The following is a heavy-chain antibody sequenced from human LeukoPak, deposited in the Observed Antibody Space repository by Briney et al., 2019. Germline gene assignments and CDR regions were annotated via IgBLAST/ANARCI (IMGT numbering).Heavy chain of an antibody. CDR3: ARDRHGSGSAHSFDP. V-gene: IGHV4-4*08. J-gene: IGHJ5*02. CDR1: GGSISSYY. D-gene: IGHD3-10*01. CDR2: IYSSGST. Sequence: SETLSLTCTVSGGSISSYYWSWIRQPPGKGLEWIGYIYSSGSTNYNPSLKSRVTTSLDTSKNQFSLKLSSVTAADTAVYYCARDRHGSGSAHSFDPWGQGTLVTVSS.